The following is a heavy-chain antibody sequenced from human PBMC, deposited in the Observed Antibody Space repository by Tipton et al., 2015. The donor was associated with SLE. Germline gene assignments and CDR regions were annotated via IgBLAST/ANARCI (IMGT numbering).Heavy chain of an antibody. Sequence: TLSLTCTVSGGSISSHYWSWIRQPPGKGLEWIGYIYYSGSTNYNPSLKSRVTISVDTSKNQFSLKLSSVTAADTAVYYCARNRDYYYCGMDVWGQGTTVTVSS. CDR3: ARNRDYYYCGMDV. V-gene: IGHV4-59*11. CDR2: IYYSGST. J-gene: IGHJ6*02. CDR1: GGSISSHY.